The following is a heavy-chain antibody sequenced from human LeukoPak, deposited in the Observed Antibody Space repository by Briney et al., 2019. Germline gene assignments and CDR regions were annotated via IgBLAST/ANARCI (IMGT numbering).Heavy chain of an antibody. CDR1: GFTFSSYW. Sequence: GGSLRLSCAASGFTFSSYWMSWVRQAPGKGLEWVANIKQDGGEKYYVDSVKGRFTISRDNAKNSLYLQMNSLRAEDTAVYYCARPTGELLSNYYYYYMDVWGKGTTVTISS. CDR2: IKQDGGEK. CDR3: ARPTGELLSNYYYYYMDV. J-gene: IGHJ6*03. V-gene: IGHV3-7*01. D-gene: IGHD3-10*01.